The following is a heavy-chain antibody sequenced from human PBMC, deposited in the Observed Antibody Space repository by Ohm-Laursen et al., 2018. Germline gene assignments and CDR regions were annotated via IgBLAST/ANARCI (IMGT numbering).Heavy chain of an antibody. CDR2: ISGSGGGST. D-gene: IGHD1-14*01. CDR1: GFTFSSYA. V-gene: IGHV3-23*01. Sequence: SLRLSCAASGFTFSSYAMSWVRQAPGKGLEWVSAISGSGGGSTYYADSVKGRFTISRDNSKNTLYLQMNSLRAEDTAVYYCVGMDFDYWGQGTLVTVSS. J-gene: IGHJ4*02. CDR3: VGMDFDY.